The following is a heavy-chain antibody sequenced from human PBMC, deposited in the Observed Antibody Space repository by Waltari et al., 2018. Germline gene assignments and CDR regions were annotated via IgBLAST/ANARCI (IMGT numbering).Heavy chain of an antibody. V-gene: IGHV1-8*01. D-gene: IGHD3-22*01. Sequence: QVQLVQSGAEVKKPGASVKVSCKASGYSFTSYDIIWVRPATGQGLEWMGWMNPNSGNTGYAQKFQGRVTMTRNTSISTAYMELSSLRSEDTAVYYCARVPDSSGYGFWFDPWGQGTLVTVSS. J-gene: IGHJ5*02. CDR1: GYSFTSYD. CDR2: MNPNSGNT. CDR3: ARVPDSSGYGFWFDP.